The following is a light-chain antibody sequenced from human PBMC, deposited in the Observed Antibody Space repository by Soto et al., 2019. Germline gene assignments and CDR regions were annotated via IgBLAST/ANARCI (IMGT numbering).Light chain of an antibody. V-gene: IGLV1-40*01. CDR2: GNI. CDR3: QSYDISLSAWV. CDR1: SSNIGAGYD. Sequence: QSVLTQPPSVSGAPGQRVTMSCTGSSSNIGAGYDVQWFQQLPGTAPRLLIYGNINRLSGVPARFSGSKSGTSASLAITGLQAEDEADSYCQSYDISLSAWVFGGGTKLTVL. J-gene: IGLJ3*02.